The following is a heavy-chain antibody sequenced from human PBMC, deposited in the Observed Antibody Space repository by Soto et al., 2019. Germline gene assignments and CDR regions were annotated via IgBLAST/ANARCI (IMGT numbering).Heavy chain of an antibody. D-gene: IGHD3-3*01. CDR3: ARDLLHYDFWSGYSAYFYYGMDV. CDR1: GFTFSSYE. J-gene: IGHJ6*02. CDR2: ISDSGGTV. V-gene: IGHV3-48*03. Sequence: GGSLRLSCAASGFTFSSYEMNWVRQAPGQGLEWVSYISDSGGTVYYADSVKGRFTVSRDNAQNSVYLQMNCLRTEDTAVYYCARDLLHYDFWSGYSAYFYYGMDVWGPGTTVTVSS.